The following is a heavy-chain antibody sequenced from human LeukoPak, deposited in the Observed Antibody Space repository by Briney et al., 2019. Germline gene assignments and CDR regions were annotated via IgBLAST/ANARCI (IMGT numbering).Heavy chain of an antibody. Sequence: VKVSCKASGGTLSRYAISWVRQAPGQGPEWMGGIIPIFGTTDYAQKFQGRVTITADESTSTAYMELSSLRSEDTAVYYCARIVGIASRGYFDYWGQGTLVTVSS. J-gene: IGHJ4*02. CDR3: ARIVGIASRGYFDY. CDR1: GGTLSRYA. D-gene: IGHD3-10*01. V-gene: IGHV1-69*01. CDR2: IIPIFGTT.